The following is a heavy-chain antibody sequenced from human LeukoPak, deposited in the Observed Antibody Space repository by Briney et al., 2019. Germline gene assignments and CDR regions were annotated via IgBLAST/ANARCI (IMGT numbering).Heavy chain of an antibody. Sequence: SETLSLTCAVYGASFSGYYWSWIRQPPGKGLEWIGEINHSGSISYNPSLESRVTISVDTSKNQFSLKLSSVTAADTAVYYCARRDDYGDYGYFDYWGQGTLVTVSS. CDR3: ARRDDYGDYGYFDY. CDR2: INHSGSI. D-gene: IGHD4-17*01. V-gene: IGHV4-34*01. J-gene: IGHJ4*02. CDR1: GASFSGYY.